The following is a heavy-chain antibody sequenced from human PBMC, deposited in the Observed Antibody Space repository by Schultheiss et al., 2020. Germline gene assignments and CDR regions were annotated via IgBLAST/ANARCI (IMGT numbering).Heavy chain of an antibody. J-gene: IGHJ6*02. D-gene: IGHD6-6*01. Sequence: SETLSLTCTVSGGSISSYYWSWIRQPPGKGLEWIGYIYYSGSTNYNPSLKSRVTISVDTSKNQFSLKLSSVTAADTAVYYCARDPGVPYGMDVWGQGTTVTVSS. V-gene: IGHV4-59*01. CDR2: IYYSGST. CDR3: ARDPGVPYGMDV. CDR1: GGSISSYY.